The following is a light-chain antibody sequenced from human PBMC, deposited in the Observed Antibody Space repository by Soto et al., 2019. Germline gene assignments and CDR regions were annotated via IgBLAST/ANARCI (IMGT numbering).Light chain of an antibody. Sequence: DMQVTQSPSSLSASVGDRVTITCRASQSISTYLNWYQQKPGKAPKLLIYAASSLQSGVPSRFSGSGSGTDFTLTINSLQPEDFGTYYCQESRRDLLIFGPGTKVDIK. J-gene: IGKJ3*01. CDR3: QESRRDLLI. CDR2: AAS. V-gene: IGKV1-39*01. CDR1: QSISTY.